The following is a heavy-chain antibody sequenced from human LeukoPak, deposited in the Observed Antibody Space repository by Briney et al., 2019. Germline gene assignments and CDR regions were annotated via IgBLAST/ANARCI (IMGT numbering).Heavy chain of an antibody. CDR2: IYTSGST. CDR3: ARDDGY. J-gene: IGHJ4*02. V-gene: IGHV4-61*02. CDR1: GGSISSGSYY. D-gene: IGHD5-24*01. Sequence: TSETLSLTCTVSGGSISSGSYYWSWIRQPAGKGLEWIGRIYTSGSTNYNPSLKSRVTISVDTSKNQFSLKLSSVTAADTAVYYCARDDGYWGQGTLVTVSS.